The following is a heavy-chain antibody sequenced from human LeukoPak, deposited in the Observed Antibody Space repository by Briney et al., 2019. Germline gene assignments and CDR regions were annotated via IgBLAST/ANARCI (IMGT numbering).Heavy chain of an antibody. CDR2: IYYSGST. J-gene: IGHJ6*03. V-gene: IGHV4-59*12. D-gene: IGHD1-1*01. Sequence: PSETLSLTCTVSGGSISSYYWSWIRQPPGKGLEWIGYIYYSGSTNYNPSLKSRVTISVDTSKNQFSLKLSSVTAADTAVYYCAREPGTTGTTGYYYNMDVWGKGTPVTVSS. CDR1: GGSISSYY. CDR3: AREPGTTGTTGYYYNMDV.